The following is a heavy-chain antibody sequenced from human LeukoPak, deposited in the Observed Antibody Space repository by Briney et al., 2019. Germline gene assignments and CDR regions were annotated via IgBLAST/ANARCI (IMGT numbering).Heavy chain of an antibody. CDR3: AKGGDPTVVSPLDY. CDR1: GFTFSSYW. Sequence: GGSLRLSCAASGFTFSSYWMSWVRQAPGKGLEWVSTISASGGSTYYADSVKGRFTISRDTSKNTLFLQMNSLRAEDTAAYYCAKGGDPTVVSPLDYWGQGTLVTVSS. J-gene: IGHJ4*02. V-gene: IGHV3-23*01. D-gene: IGHD4-23*01. CDR2: ISASGGST.